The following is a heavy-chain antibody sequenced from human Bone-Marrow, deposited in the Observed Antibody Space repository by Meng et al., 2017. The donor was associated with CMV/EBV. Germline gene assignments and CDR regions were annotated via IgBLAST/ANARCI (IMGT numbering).Heavy chain of an antibody. CDR3: ARVWVGWGGAYYYYGMDV. J-gene: IGHJ6*02. CDR1: GYTFTSYD. D-gene: IGHD1-26*01. Sequence: ASVKVCCKASGYTFTSYDINWVRQATGQGLEWMGWMNPNSGNTGYAKKFQGRVTMTRNTSISKAYMELSSLRSEDTAVYYCARVWVGWGGAYYYYGMDVWGQGTTVTVSS. V-gene: IGHV1-8*01. CDR2: MNPNSGNT.